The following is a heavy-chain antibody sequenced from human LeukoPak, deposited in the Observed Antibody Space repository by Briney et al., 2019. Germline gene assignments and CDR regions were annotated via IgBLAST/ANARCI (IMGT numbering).Heavy chain of an antibody. Sequence: GRSLRLSCAASGFTFSSYAMHWVRQAPGKGLEWVAVISYDGSNKYYADSVKGRFTISRDNSKNTLYLQMNSLRAEDTAVYYCARDWRLNYDFWSGYYTGPARKNWFDPWGQGTLATVSS. CDR1: GFTFSSYA. V-gene: IGHV3-30-3*01. D-gene: IGHD3-3*01. CDR3: ARDWRLNYDFWSGYYTGPARKNWFDP. CDR2: ISYDGSNK. J-gene: IGHJ5*02.